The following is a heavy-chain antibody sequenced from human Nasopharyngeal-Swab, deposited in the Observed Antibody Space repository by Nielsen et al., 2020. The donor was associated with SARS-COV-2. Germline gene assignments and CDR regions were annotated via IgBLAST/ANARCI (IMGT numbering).Heavy chain of an antibody. CDR3: ERLGMSVAGTGFDY. Sequence: SETLSLTCTVSGGSISSSSYYWGWLRQPPGKGLEWIGSIYYSGSTYYNPSLKSRVTISVDTSKNQFSLKLSSVTAADTAVYYCERLGMSVAGTGFDYWGQGTLVTVSS. CDR2: IYYSGST. D-gene: IGHD6-19*01. V-gene: IGHV4-39*01. J-gene: IGHJ4*02. CDR1: GGSISSSSYY.